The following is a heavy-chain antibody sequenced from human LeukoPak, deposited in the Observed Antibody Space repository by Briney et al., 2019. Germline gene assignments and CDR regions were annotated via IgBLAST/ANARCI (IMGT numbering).Heavy chain of an antibody. V-gene: IGHV4-59*01. D-gene: IGHD3-9*01. Sequence: PSETLSLTCTVSGGSISSYYWSWIRQPPGKGLEWIGYIYYSGSTNYNPSLKSRVTISVDTSRNQFSLKLSSVTAADTAVYYCARQYLTGYYYYMDVWGKGTTVIVSS. CDR3: ARQYLTGYYYYMDV. CDR2: IYYSGST. J-gene: IGHJ6*03. CDR1: GGSISSYY.